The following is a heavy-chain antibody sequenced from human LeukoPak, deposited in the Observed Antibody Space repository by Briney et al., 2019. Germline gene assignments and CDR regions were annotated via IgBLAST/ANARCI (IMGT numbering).Heavy chain of an antibody. J-gene: IGHJ4*02. CDR1: GYTFTGYY. CDR2: ISAYNGNT. Sequence: ASVKVSCKAFGYTFTGYYMHWVRQAPGQGLEWMGWISAYNGNTNYAQKLQGRVTMTTDTSTSTAYMELRSLRSDDTAVYYCARDLGGSYPYYFDYWGQGTLVTVSS. D-gene: IGHD1-26*01. CDR3: ARDLGGSYPYYFDY. V-gene: IGHV1-18*04.